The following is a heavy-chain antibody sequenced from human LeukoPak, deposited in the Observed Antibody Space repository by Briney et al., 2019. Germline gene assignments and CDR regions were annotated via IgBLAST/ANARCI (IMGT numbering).Heavy chain of an antibody. CDR2: INWNGGNT. V-gene: IGHV3-20*04. CDR1: GFTFDDYG. CDR3: ARFSFREVYYYYYMDV. D-gene: IGHD3-16*01. Sequence: VGSLRLSCAGSGFTFDDYGMGWLGQAQGKGLEGVSGINWNGGNTGYADSVKGRFTISRVNDKNSLYLQMIRLRAHDTALYYCARFSFREVYYYYYMDVWGKGTTVTVSS. J-gene: IGHJ6*03.